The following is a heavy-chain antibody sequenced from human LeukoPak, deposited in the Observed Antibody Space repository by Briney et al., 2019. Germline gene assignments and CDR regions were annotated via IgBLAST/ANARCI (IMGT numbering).Heavy chain of an antibody. V-gene: IGHV3-11*01. CDR3: ARGSIAADTNDAFDI. CDR1: GFTFSDYY. CDR2: ISSSGSTI. D-gene: IGHD6-13*01. Sequence: GGSLRLSCAASGFTFSDYYVSWIRQAPGKGLEWVSYISSSGSTIYYADSVKGRFTISRDNAKNSLYLQMNSLRAEDTAVYYCARGSIAADTNDAFDIWGQGTMVTVSS. J-gene: IGHJ3*02.